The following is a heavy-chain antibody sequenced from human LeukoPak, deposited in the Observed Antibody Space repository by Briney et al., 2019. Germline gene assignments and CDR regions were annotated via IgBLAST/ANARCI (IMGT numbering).Heavy chain of an antibody. D-gene: IGHD3-3*01. CDR1: GFTFSSYA. CDR3: AKSPLRTRILLDY. Sequence: GGSPRLSCAASGFTFSSYAMSWVRQAPGKGLEWVSTISSSGGSTYYAYSVKGRFTISRDNSKNTLYLQMNSLRADDTAVYYCAKSPLRTRILLDYWGQGTLVTVSS. CDR2: ISSSGGST. J-gene: IGHJ4*02. V-gene: IGHV3-23*01.